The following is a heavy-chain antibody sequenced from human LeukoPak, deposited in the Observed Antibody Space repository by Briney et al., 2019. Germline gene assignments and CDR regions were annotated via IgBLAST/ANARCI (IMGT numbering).Heavy chain of an antibody. V-gene: IGHV4-39*07. CDR3: ARDNYDNSGYYFDY. CDR1: GGSISSSNYY. Sequence: SETLSLTCIVSGGSISSSNYYWGWIRQPPGKGLEWIGEIYHSGRTNYTPSLKSRVTISVDKSKNQLSLKLSSVTAADTAVYYCARDNYDNSGYYFDYWGQGTLVTVSS. J-gene: IGHJ4*02. CDR2: IYHSGRT. D-gene: IGHD3-22*01.